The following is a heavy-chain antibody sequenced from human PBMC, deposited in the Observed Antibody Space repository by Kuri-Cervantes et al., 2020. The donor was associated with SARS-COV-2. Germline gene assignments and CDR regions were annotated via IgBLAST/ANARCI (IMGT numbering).Heavy chain of an antibody. V-gene: IGHV2-70*11. D-gene: IGHD2-2*01. CDR2: IDWDEDK. CDR1: GFSLNTSGMC. J-gene: IGHJ4*02. CDR3: AHNSYCSSTSCHFDY. Sequence: SGPTLVKPTQTLTLTSTYSGFSLNTSGMCVGWIRQPTGKALEWLARIDWDEDKYSSTSLKTRLTLSKHTSKNQVVLTMTNMDPVDTATYYCAHNSYCSSTSCHFDYWGQGTLVTVSS.